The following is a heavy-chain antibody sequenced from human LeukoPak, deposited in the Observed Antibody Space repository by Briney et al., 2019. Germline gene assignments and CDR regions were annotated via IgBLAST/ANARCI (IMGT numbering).Heavy chain of an antibody. Sequence: PSETLSLTCAVYGGSFSAYYWSWIRQPPGKGLEWIGEINHSGSTNYNPSLKSRVTISVDTSKNQFSLKLSSVTAADTAVYYCARGKRGSSWYRFDPWGQGTLVTVSS. CDR2: INHSGST. J-gene: IGHJ5*02. V-gene: IGHV4-34*01. D-gene: IGHD6-13*01. CDR3: ARGKRGSSWYRFDP. CDR1: GGSFSAYY.